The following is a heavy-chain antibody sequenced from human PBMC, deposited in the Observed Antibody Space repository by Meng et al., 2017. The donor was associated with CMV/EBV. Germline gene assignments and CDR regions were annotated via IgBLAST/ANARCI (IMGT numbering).Heavy chain of an antibody. Sequence: SVKVSCKASGYTFTSYYMHWVRQAPGQGLEWMGIINPSGGSTSYAQKFQGRVTMTRDTSTSTVYMELSSLRSEDTAVYYCARELRPESTALRGNYYYGMDVWGQGTTVTVSS. J-gene: IGHJ6*02. CDR2: INPSGGST. CDR1: GYTFTSYY. V-gene: IGHV1-46*01. CDR3: ARELRPESTALRGNYYYGMDV. D-gene: IGHD3-16*01.